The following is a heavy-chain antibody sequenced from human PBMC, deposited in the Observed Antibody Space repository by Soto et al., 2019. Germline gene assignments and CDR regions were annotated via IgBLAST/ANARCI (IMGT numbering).Heavy chain of an antibody. CDR1: GGSISSYY. V-gene: IGHV4-59*01. CDR2: IYYSGST. CDR3: ARVLMATMDDDAFDI. D-gene: IGHD5-12*01. Sequence: SETLSLTCTVSGGSISSYYWSWIRQPPGKGLEWIGYIYYSGSTNYNPSLKSRVTISVDTSKNQFSLKLSSVTAADTAVYYCARVLMATMDDDAFDIWGQGTMVTVSS. J-gene: IGHJ3*02.